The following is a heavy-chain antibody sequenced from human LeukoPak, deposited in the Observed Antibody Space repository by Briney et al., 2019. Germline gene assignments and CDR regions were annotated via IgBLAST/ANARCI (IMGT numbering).Heavy chain of an antibody. V-gene: IGHV3-23*01. CDR2: INIPGNT. Sequence: GGSLRLSCAASGFTISSYALSWVRQAPGKGLEWLSTINIPGNTFYADSVKGRLTISRDTSQNTLSLQMYSLRAEDTAVYYCARQNFSSSXKSLDYWGQGTLVTVAS. D-gene: IGHD6-6*01. J-gene: IGHJ4*02. CDR3: ARQNFSSSXKSLDY. CDR1: GFTISSYA.